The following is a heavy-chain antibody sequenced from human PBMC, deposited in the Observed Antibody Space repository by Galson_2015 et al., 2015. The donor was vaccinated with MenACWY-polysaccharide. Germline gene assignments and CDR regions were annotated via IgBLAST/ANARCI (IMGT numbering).Heavy chain of an antibody. Sequence: LRLSCATSGFTFRTFGMHWVRQAPGKGLEWVAVIWHDGSNQYYVDSVKGRFTISKDNSKSILYLQMNSLRAEDTAIYYCATHRGGGGAQDWGQGTLVTVSS. CDR1: GFTFRTFG. CDR3: ATHRGGGGAQD. CDR2: IWHDGSNQ. D-gene: IGHD3-16*01. V-gene: IGHV3-33*01. J-gene: IGHJ4*02.